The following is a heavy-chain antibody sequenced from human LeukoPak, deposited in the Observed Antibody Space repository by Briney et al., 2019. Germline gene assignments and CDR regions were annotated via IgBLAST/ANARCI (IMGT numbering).Heavy chain of an antibody. Sequence: GGSLRLSCAVSGFTFSTYAMSWVRQALGEGLEWVSAITGSGGSTYYADSVKGRFTISRDNSKNTLYLQMNSLRAEDTAVYYCARDAAYSGSYLGFPDAFDIWGQGTMVTVSS. CDR3: ARDAAYSGSYLGFPDAFDI. J-gene: IGHJ3*02. CDR2: ITGSGGST. CDR1: GFTFSTYA. D-gene: IGHD1-26*01. V-gene: IGHV3-23*01.